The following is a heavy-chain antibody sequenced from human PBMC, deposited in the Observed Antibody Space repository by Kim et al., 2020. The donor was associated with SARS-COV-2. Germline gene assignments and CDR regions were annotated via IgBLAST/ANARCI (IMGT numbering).Heavy chain of an antibody. CDR3: AHHNFSGWYSYYFDY. Sequence: SGPTLVKPTQTLTLTFTFSFFSLITILFFFFFILHPPLNALEFLSLIYFYYYNLYIPSLKSRLTITKDTSKNQVVLTMTNMDPVDTATYYCAHHNFSGWYSYYFDYWGQGTLVTVSS. CDR1: FFSLITILFF. V-gene: IGHV2-5*01. J-gene: IGHJ4*02. D-gene: IGHD6-19*01. CDR2: IYFYYYN.